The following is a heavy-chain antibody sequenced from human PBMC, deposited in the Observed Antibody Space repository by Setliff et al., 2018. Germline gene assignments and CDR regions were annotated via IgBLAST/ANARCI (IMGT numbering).Heavy chain of an antibody. D-gene: IGHD2-2*01. V-gene: IGHV3-72*01. CDR3: TRTPCSSSRCLSQLDY. CDR1: GFSLSDHY. Sequence: LRLSCAASGFSLSDHYVDWVRQAPGKGLEWVGRFRDKASGYTTEYAASVKGRFTISRDDSKNSRDLQMSSLKTEDTAVHYCTRTPCSSSRCLSQLDYWSQGALVTVSS. J-gene: IGHJ4*02. CDR2: FRDKASGYTT.